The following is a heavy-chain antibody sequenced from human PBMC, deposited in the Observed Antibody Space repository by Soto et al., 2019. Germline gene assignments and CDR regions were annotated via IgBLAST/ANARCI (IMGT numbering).Heavy chain of an antibody. Sequence: SQTLSITWAISGDSVSSNNAAWNWIRQSPSRGLEWLGRTYYRSKWYNDYAVSVKSRITINPDTSKNQFSLQLNSVTPEDTAVYYCARLRGIAVAGNYYYYYGMDVWGQGTTVTVSS. CDR2: TYYRSKWYN. D-gene: IGHD6-19*01. CDR1: GDSVSSNNAA. V-gene: IGHV6-1*01. CDR3: ARLRGIAVAGNYYYYYGMDV. J-gene: IGHJ6*02.